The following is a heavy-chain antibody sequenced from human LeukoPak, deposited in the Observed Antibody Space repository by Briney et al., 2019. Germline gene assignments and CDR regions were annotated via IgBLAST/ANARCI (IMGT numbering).Heavy chain of an antibody. J-gene: IGHJ3*02. CDR1: RFTFSSYA. CDR3: AKTQSRFLEWFGSAFDI. Sequence: PGGSLRLSCAASRFTFSSYAMSWVRQAPGKGLEWVSAVSGSGGSTYYADSVKGRFTISRDNSKNTLYLQMNSLRAEDTAVYYCAKTQSRFLEWFGSAFDIWGQGTMVTVSS. CDR2: VSGSGGST. D-gene: IGHD3-3*01. V-gene: IGHV3-23*01.